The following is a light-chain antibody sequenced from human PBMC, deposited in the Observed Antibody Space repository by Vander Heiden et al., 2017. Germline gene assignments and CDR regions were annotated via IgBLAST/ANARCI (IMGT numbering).Light chain of an antibody. J-gene: IGLJ2*01. CDR2: STT. Sequence: QTVVTQEPSLSVSLGGTVPLTCASSAAAVPSGNFPNWVEQKPGQVHRALIYSTTNRHSWTAARFPGMLLGDKAALTLSGLQPEDWADYDVLLYYGASVIFCGGTRLTVL. CDR1: AAAVPSGNF. V-gene: IGLV7-43*01. CDR3: LLYYGASVI.